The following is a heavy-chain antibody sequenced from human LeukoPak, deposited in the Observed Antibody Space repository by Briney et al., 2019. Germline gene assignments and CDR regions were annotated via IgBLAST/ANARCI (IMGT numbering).Heavy chain of an antibody. Sequence: ASVKVSCKASGYTFTGYYMHWVRQAPGQGLEWMGWINPNSGGTNYAQKFQGRLTISRDNSKNMLYLQMNSLRAEDTAVYYCAKGGYCSGISCWNGYFDYWGQGTLVTVSS. CDR1: GYTFTGYY. J-gene: IGHJ4*02. CDR2: INPNSGGT. V-gene: IGHV1-2*02. D-gene: IGHD2-2*01. CDR3: AKGGYCSGISCWNGYFDY.